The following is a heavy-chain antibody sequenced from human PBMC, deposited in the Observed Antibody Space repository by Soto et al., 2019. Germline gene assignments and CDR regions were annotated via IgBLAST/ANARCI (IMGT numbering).Heavy chain of an antibody. J-gene: IGHJ3*02. CDR2: MNPNSGNT. V-gene: IGHV1-8*01. D-gene: IGHD5-12*01. CDR1: GYTFTSYD. Sequence: GASVKVSCKASGYTFTSYDINWVRQATGQRLEWMGWMNPNSGNTGYAQRFQGRVTMTRNTSISTAYMELSSLRSEDTAVYYCARGKVDIVATRTFDAFDIWGQGTMVTVSS. CDR3: ARGKVDIVATRTFDAFDI.